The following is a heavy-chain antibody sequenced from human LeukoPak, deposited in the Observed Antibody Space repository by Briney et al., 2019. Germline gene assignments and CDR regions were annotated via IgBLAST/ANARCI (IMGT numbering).Heavy chain of an antibody. V-gene: IGHV1-69*04. CDR2: IIPILGIA. CDR3: ARDGGSGPM. Sequence: ASVKVSCKASGGTFSSYAISWVRQAPGRGLEWMGRIIPILGIANYAQKFQGRVTITADKSTSTAYMELSSLRSEDTAVYYCARDGGSGPMWGQGTLVTVSS. J-gene: IGHJ4*02. D-gene: IGHD2-15*01. CDR1: GGTFSSYA.